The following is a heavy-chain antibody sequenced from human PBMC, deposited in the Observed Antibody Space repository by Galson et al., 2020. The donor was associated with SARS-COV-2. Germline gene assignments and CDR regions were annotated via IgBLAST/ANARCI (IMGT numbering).Heavy chain of an antibody. V-gene: IGHV3-23*01. J-gene: IGHJ3*01. CDR2: ISGSGGST. Sequence: TGGSLRLSCAASGFTFSSYAMSWVRQAPGKGLEWVSAISGSGGSTYYADSVKGRFTISRDNSKNTLYLQMNSLRAEDTAVYYCAKGPLWDYYDSSGYYEVWGQGTMVTVSS. CDR1: GFTFSSYA. D-gene: IGHD3-22*01. CDR3: AKGPLWDYYDSSGYYEV.